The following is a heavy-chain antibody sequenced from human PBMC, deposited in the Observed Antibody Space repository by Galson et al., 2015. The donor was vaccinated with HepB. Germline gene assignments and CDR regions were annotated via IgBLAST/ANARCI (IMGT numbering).Heavy chain of an antibody. V-gene: IGHV4-61*01. CDR2: IYYSGST. CDR3: AGGVWFGSFPTRQHWYFDL. J-gene: IGHJ2*01. D-gene: IGHD3-10*01. CDR1: GGSVSSGSYY. Sequence: ETLSLTCTVSGGSVSSGSYYWSWIRQPPGKGLEWIGYIYYSGSTNYNPSLKSRVTISVDTSKNQFSLKLSSVTAADTAVYYCAGGVWFGSFPTRQHWYFDLWGRGTLVTVSS.